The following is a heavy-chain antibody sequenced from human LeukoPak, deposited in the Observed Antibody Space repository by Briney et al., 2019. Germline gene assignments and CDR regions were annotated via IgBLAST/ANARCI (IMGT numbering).Heavy chain of an antibody. Sequence: ASVKVSCKASGYTFGAYYMYWVRQAPGQGLEWMGWIRPNSGGTNYAQKFQGRVTMTRDTSISTAYMELSRLRSDDTAVYYCAGSRRTHLTADYWGQGALVTVSS. D-gene: IGHD1/OR15-1a*01. V-gene: IGHV1-2*02. CDR3: AGSRRTHLTADY. CDR1: GYTFGAYY. CDR2: IRPNSGGT. J-gene: IGHJ4*02.